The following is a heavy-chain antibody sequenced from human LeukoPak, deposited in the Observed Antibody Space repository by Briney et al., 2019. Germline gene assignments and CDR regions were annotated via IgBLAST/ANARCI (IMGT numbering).Heavy chain of an antibody. CDR3: ARDWDIVVVPAAIPYGMDV. CDR1: GYTFTSYY. CDR2: INPSGGST. J-gene: IGHJ6*02. D-gene: IGHD2-2*02. V-gene: IGHV1-46*01. Sequence: ASVKVSCKASGYTFTSYYMHWVRQAPGQGLEWLGIINPSGGSTSYAQKFQGRVTMTRDTSTSTVYMELSSLRSEDTAVYYCARDWDIVVVPAAIPYGMDVWGQGTTVTASS.